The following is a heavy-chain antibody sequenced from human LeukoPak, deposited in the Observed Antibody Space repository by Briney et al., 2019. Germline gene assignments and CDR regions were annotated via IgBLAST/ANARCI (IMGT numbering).Heavy chain of an antibody. D-gene: IGHD4-23*01. CDR3: ARETTVGGAFDI. CDR1: GYTFTSYG. Sequence: ASVKVSCKASGYTFTSYGISWVRQAPGQGLEWMGWISAYNGNTNYAQKLQDRVTMTTDTSTSTAYMELRSLKSDDTAVYYCARETTVGGAFDIWGQGTMVTVSS. V-gene: IGHV1-18*01. CDR2: ISAYNGNT. J-gene: IGHJ3*02.